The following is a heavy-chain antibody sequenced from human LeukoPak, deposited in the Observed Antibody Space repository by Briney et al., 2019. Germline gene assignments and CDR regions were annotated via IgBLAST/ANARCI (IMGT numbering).Heavy chain of an antibody. V-gene: IGHV4-34*09. CDR2: IYYSGST. CDR3: ARDKGDLLSLDY. Sequence: SETLSLTCAVYGGSFSGYYWSWIRQPPGKGLEWIGYIYYSGSTYYNPSLKSRVTISVDTSKNQFSLKLSSVTAADTAVYYCARDKGDLLSLDYWGQGTLVTVSS. D-gene: IGHD2-15*01. J-gene: IGHJ4*02. CDR1: GGSFSGYY.